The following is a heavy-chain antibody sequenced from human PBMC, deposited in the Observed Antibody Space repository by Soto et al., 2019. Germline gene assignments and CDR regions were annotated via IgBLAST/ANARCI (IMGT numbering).Heavy chain of an antibody. CDR1: GYTFTSYG. J-gene: IGHJ5*02. V-gene: IGHV1-18*01. CDR3: ARDGVGYCISTSCLNWFVP. Sequence: QVQLVQSGAEVKKPGASVKVSCKASGYTFTSYGISWVRQAPGQGLEWMGWISAYNGNTNYAQKLQGRVTMTTDTSTSTAYMELRSLRPDDTAVYYCARDGVGYCISTSCLNWFVPWGQGTLVTVSS. D-gene: IGHD2-2*03. CDR2: ISAYNGNT.